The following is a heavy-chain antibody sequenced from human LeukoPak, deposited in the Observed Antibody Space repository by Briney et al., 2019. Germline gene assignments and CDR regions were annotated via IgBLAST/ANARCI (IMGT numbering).Heavy chain of an antibody. V-gene: IGHV1-2*05. Sequence: GASVKVSCKASGYTFTGYYMHWVRQAPGQGLEWMGRINPNSGGTNYAQKFQGRVTMTRDTSISTAYMELSRLRSDDTDVYYCARDRGGYSYGALNYYYYGMDVWGQGTTVTVSS. D-gene: IGHD5-18*01. CDR1: GYTFTGYY. CDR3: ARDRGGYSYGALNYYYYGMDV. J-gene: IGHJ6*02. CDR2: INPNSGGT.